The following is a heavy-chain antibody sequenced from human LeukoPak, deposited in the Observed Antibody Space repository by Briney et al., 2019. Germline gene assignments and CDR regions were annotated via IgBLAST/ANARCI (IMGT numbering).Heavy chain of an antibody. CDR2: ISGSGGST. V-gene: IGHV3-23*01. J-gene: IGHJ4*02. Sequence: GGSLRLSCAASGFTFSSYAMSWVRQAPGKGLEWVSAISGSGGSTYYADSVKGRFTISKDNSKNTLYLQMNSLRAEDTAVYYCAKVMPLYQLQWGLYDYWGQGTLVTVSS. CDR3: AKVMPLYQLQWGLYDY. CDR1: GFTFSSYA. D-gene: IGHD2-2*01.